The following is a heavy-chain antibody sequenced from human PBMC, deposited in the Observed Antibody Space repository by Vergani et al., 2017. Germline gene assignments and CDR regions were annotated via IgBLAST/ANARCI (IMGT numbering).Heavy chain of an antibody. V-gene: IGHV3-9*02. Sequence: EVQLEESGGGLVLPGRSLRLSCVASGFTSAGYAMNWVRQAPGKGLEWVSGISWNSNSIGYADSVKGRVTISRDNAKNSLYLQMNSLRAEDTALYYCAKDLGTSSGGGWFDPWGQGTLVTVSS. D-gene: IGHD6-6*01. CDR2: ISWNSNSI. CDR1: GFTSAGYA. J-gene: IGHJ5*02. CDR3: AKDLGTSSGGGWFDP.